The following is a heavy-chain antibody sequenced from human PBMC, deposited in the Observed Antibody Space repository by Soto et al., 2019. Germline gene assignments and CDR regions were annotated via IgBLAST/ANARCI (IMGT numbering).Heavy chain of an antibody. Sequence: QVQLVQSGAEVKKPGSSVKVSCKASGGTFSSYAISWVRQAPGQGLEWMGGIIPIFGTANYAQKFQGRVTITADESTSTAYMELSSLRSEDTAVYYCARGLGGCGGDCHPAQYYYYYGMDVWGQGTTVTVSS. J-gene: IGHJ6*02. D-gene: IGHD2-21*02. CDR1: GGTFSSYA. CDR3: ARGLGGCGGDCHPAQYYYYYGMDV. V-gene: IGHV1-69*01. CDR2: IIPIFGTA.